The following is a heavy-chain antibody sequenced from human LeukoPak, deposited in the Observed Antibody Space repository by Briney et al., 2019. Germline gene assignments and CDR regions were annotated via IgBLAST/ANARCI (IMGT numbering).Heavy chain of an antibody. CDR3: AKTGSSSWYRTRFDP. D-gene: IGHD6-13*01. Sequence: GGSLRLSCAASGFTFSSYAMSWVRQAPGKGLEWVSAISGSGGSTYYADSVKGRFTISRDNSKNTLYLQMNSLRAEDTAVYYCAKTGSSSWYRTRFDPWGREPWSPSPQ. V-gene: IGHV3-23*01. CDR2: ISGSGGST. J-gene: IGHJ5*02. CDR1: GFTFSSYA.